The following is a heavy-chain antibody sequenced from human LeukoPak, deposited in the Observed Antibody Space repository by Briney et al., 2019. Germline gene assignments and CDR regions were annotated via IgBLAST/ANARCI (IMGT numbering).Heavy chain of an antibody. CDR2: IYPGDSDT. D-gene: IGHD2/OR15-2a*01. V-gene: IGHV5-51*01. J-gene: IGHJ3*02. Sequence: GESLKTSCKGSGYSFTSYWIGWVRQMPGKGLEWMGIIYPGDSDTRYSPSFQGQVTISADKSISTAYLQWSSLKASDTAMYYCARRAVLSARSMLGAFDIWGQGTMVTVSS. CDR3: ARRAVLSARSMLGAFDI. CDR1: GYSFTSYW.